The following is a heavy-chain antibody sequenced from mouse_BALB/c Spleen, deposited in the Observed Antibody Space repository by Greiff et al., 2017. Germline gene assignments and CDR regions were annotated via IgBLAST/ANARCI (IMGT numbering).Heavy chain of an antibody. CDR1: GYTFTSYT. Sequence: VQLQQSGAELARPGASVKMSCKASGYTFTSYTMHWVNQRPGQGLEWIGYINPSSGYTNYNQKFKDKATLTADKSSSTAYMQLSSLTSEDSAVYYCASNYRFDYWGQGTTLTVSS. V-gene: IGHV1-4*01. CDR3: ASNYRFDY. D-gene: IGHD2-1*01. CDR2: INPSSGYT. J-gene: IGHJ2*01.